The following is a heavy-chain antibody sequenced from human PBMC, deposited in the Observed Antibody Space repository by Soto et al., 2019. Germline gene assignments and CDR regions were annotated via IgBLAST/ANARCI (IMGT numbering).Heavy chain of an antibody. CDR3: ARALKGIAAED. J-gene: IGHJ4*01. CDR2: IKQDGSEK. Sequence: EVQLVESGGGLVQPGGSLRLSCAASGFTFSSYWMSWVRQAPGKGLEWVANIKQDGSEKYYVDSVKGRCTISRDNAKNSLYLQMNSLRAEDTAVYYCARALKGIAAEDWGHGTLVTGSS. V-gene: IGHV3-7*01. CDR1: GFTFSSYW. D-gene: IGHD6-13*01.